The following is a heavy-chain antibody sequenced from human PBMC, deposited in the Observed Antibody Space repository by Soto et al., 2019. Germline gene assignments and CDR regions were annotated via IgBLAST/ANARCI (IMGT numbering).Heavy chain of an antibody. D-gene: IGHD5-12*01. CDR1: GFTFSSFV. J-gene: IGHJ6*02. CDR2: ISYDGSNK. Sequence: QVQLVESGGGVVQPGRSLRLSCAASGFTFSSFVMHWVRQAPGKGLEWVALISYDGSNKYYADSVKGRFTISRDNSKNTVYLQMNSLRTEDTAVYYCARDENIVATTEVYYYYGMDVWGQGTTVTVSS. CDR3: ARDENIVATTEVYYYYGMDV. V-gene: IGHV3-30-3*01.